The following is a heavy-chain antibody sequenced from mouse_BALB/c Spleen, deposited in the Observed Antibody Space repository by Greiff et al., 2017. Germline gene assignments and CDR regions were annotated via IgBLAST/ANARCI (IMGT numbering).Heavy chain of an antibody. V-gene: IGHV1-63*02. J-gene: IGHJ4*01. CDR1: GYTFTNYW. CDR3: ARGGGNYAMDY. CDR2: IYPGGGYT. Sequence: VQLQQSGAELVRPGTSVKISCKASGYTFTNYWLGWVKQRPGHGLEWIGDIYPGGGYTNYNEKFKGKATLTADTSSSTAYMQLSSLTSEDSAVYVCARGGGNYAMDYWGQGTSVTVSS.